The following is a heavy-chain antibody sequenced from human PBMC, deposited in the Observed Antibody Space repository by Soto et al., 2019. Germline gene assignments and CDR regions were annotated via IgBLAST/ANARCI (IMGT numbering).Heavy chain of an antibody. V-gene: IGHV1-69*08. CDR1: GGTFNSYT. Sequence: QVQLVQSGAEVKKPGSSVKVSCKASGGTFNSYTISWVRQAPGQGLEWMGRIIPILGIANYAQKFQGRVTITADKSTSTAYMELSSLRSEDTAVYYCARDWSIVGATVSLNWFDPWGQGTLVTVSS. J-gene: IGHJ5*02. D-gene: IGHD1-26*01. CDR2: IIPILGIA. CDR3: ARDWSIVGATVSLNWFDP.